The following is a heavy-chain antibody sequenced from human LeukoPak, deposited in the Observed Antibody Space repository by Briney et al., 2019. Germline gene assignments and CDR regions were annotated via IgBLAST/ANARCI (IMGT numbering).Heavy chain of an antibody. D-gene: IGHD6-19*01. V-gene: IGHV6-1*01. CDR3: ARHDSSGWYNPFDY. CDR1: GDSVSSNSAA. CDR2: TYYRSKWYN. Sequence: LSQTLSLTCAISGDSVSSNSAAWNWIRQSPSRGLEWLGRTYYRSKWYNDYAVSVKSRITINPDTSKNQFSLKLSSVTAADTAVYSCARHDSSGWYNPFDYWGQGTLVTVSS. J-gene: IGHJ4*02.